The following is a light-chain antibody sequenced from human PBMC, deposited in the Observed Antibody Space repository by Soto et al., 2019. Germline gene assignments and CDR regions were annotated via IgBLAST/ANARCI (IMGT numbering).Light chain of an antibody. CDR1: SSDVGGSNY. CDR3: SSYTSSSLYV. CDR2: DVS. V-gene: IGLV2-14*01. Sequence: QSALTQPASVSGSPGQSITISCTGTSSDVGGSNYVSWYQQLPGKAPKLMIYDVSDRPSGVSNRFSGSKSGNTACLTISGLQAEDEADYYCSSYTSSSLYVFGTGTKLTVL. J-gene: IGLJ1*01.